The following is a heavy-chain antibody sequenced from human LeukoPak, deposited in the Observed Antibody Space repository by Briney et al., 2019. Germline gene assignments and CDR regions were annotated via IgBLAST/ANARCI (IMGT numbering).Heavy chain of an antibody. V-gene: IGHV3-23*01. CDR1: GFIFNYYA. D-gene: IGHD6-19*01. J-gene: IGHJ3*02. CDR3: AKSGYSSGWFRAFDI. Sequence: GGSLRLSCATSGFIFNYYAMSWVRQAPGKGLEWVSGISGSDGSTYYADSVKGRFSIFRDNSKKTLFLQMNSLRAEDTAVYYCAKSGYSSGWFRAFDIWGQGTLVTVSS. CDR2: ISGSDGST.